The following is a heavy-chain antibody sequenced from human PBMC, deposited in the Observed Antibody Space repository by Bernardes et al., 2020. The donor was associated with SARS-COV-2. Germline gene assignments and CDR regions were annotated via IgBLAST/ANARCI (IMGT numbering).Heavy chain of an antibody. CDR1: GFTFKTYG. CDR3: AKDQSFYYASSDY. V-gene: IGHV3-23*01. CDR2: ISGDGAT. J-gene: IGHJ4*02. D-gene: IGHD3-10*01. Sequence: GGSLRLSCAASGFTFKTYGMNWVRQAPGKGLEWVSGISGDGATYYADSVKGRFTISRDNSKNTVYLQMDSLRAEDTATYYCAKDQSFYYASSDYWGQGTLVTVSS.